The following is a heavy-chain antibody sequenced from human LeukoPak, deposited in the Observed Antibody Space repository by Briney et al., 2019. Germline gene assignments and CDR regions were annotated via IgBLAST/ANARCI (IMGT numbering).Heavy chain of an antibody. D-gene: IGHD3-3*01. J-gene: IGHJ4*02. Sequence: GGFLRLSCAASGFTFSSYWMHWVRQAPGKGLVWVSRINSDGSSTSYADSVKGRFTISRDNAKDTLYLQMNSLRAEDTAVYYCARAYYDFWSGYQDYWGQGTLVTVSS. CDR2: INSDGSST. CDR1: GFTFSSYW. CDR3: ARAYYDFWSGYQDY. V-gene: IGHV3-74*01.